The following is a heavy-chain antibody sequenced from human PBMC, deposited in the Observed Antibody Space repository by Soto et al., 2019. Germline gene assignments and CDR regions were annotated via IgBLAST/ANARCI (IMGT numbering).Heavy chain of an antibody. D-gene: IGHD2-15*01. CDR3: AKHICGASSCYGDY. CDR1: GFMFSSYV. J-gene: IGHJ4*02. CDR2: ITDNGGST. Sequence: EVQLLESGGGLVQPGGSLRLSCAASGFMFSSYVMNWVRQAPGKGLEWVASITDNGGSTYYADSVKGRFTISRDNSKNAQYLQMNSLRADNTAVYYCAKHICGASSCYGDYWGEGTLVTVTP. V-gene: IGHV3-23*01.